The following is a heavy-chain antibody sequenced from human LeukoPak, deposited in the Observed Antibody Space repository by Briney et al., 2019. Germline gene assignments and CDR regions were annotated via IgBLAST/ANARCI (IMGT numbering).Heavy chain of an antibody. D-gene: IGHD2-21*01. CDR3: ARPGLSVAAFDI. CDR2: IYTNDST. V-gene: IGHV4-4*07. CDR1: GGSISSYY. Sequence: SETLSLTCTVSGGSISSYYWSWIRQPAGKRLEWIGRIYTNDSTNYNPSLKSRVTMSVDTSKNQFSLKLTSVTAADTAVYYCARPGLSVAAFDIWGQGTMVTVSS. J-gene: IGHJ3*02.